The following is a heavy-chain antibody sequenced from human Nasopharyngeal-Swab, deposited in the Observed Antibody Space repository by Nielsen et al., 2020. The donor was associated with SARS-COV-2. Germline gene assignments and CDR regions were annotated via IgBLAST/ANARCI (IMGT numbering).Heavy chain of an antibody. CDR2: IWYDGSNK. V-gene: IGHV3-33*01. CDR3: ARTWIRVPDAFDI. J-gene: IGHJ3*02. CDR1: GFTFSSYG. Sequence: GGSLRLSCAASGFTFSSYGMHWVRQAPGKGLEWVAVIWYDGSNKYYADSVKGRFTISRDNSKNTLYLQMNSLRAEDTAVYYCARTWIRVPDAFDIWGQGTMGTVSS. D-gene: IGHD5-18*01.